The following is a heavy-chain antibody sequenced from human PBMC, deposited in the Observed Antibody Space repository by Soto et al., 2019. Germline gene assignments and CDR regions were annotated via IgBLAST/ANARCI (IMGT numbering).Heavy chain of an antibody. J-gene: IGHJ2*01. V-gene: IGHV4-31*03. CDR3: AGVAARPFHWYFDL. Sequence: QVQLQESGPGLVKPSQTLSLTCTVSGGSISSGGYYWSWIRQHPGKGLEWIGYIYYSGSTYYNPSLKSRVTLSVDTSKNQFSLKLSSVTAADTAVYYCAGVAARPFHWYFDLWGRGTLVTVSS. CDR1: GGSISSGGYY. D-gene: IGHD6-6*01. CDR2: IYYSGST.